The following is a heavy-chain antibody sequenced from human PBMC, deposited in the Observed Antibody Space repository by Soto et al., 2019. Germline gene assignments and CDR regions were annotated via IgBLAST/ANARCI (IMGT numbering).Heavy chain of an antibody. D-gene: IGHD2-21*02. J-gene: IGHJ5*02. V-gene: IGHV4-4*02. CDR1: GGTVASSHW. Sequence: QVQLQESGPRLVKPSGSLSLTCGVSGGTVASSHWWSWVRQSPGGGLEWIGNVYHTGDTNFNPSLQSRLTISVDKSNNQFSLRLNSPTAANTAVYFCAREIVTAGGNNSFDPWGPGTLVTVSS. CDR2: VYHTGDT. CDR3: AREIVTAGGNNSFDP.